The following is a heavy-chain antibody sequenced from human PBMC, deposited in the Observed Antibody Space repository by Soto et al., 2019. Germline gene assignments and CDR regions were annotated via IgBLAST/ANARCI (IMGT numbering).Heavy chain of an antibody. V-gene: IGHV3-23*01. CDR3: AKVKRCSGGSCYSWGWFDP. D-gene: IGHD2-15*01. Sequence: EVQLLESGGGLVQPGGYLRLACAASGFTFISYAMSWVRQAPGKGLAWVSAISGSGGSTYYADSVKGRFTISRDNSKNTLYLQMSSLRAEDTAVYYCAKVKRCSGGSCYSWGWFDPWGQGTLVTVSS. CDR1: GFTFISYA. J-gene: IGHJ5*02. CDR2: ISGSGGST.